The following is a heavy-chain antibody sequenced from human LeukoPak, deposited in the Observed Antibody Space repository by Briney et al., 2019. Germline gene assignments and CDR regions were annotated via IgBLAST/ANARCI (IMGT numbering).Heavy chain of an antibody. D-gene: IGHD3-22*01. V-gene: IGHV4-39*07. CDR3: ARGAHYYDSSGYYPQANNLIDY. CDR1: GGSISSSGYY. Sequence: SETLSLTCTVSGGSISSSGYYWGWIRQPPGKGLEWIGSIYYSGSTYYNPSLKSRVTISVDTSKNQFSLKLSSVTAADTAVYYCARGAHYYDSSGYYPQANNLIDYWGQGTLVTVSS. CDR2: IYYSGST. J-gene: IGHJ4*02.